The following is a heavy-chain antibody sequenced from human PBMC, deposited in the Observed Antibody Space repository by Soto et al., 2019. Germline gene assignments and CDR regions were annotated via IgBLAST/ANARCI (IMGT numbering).Heavy chain of an antibody. CDR1: GYTFTSYA. J-gene: IGHJ4*02. D-gene: IGHD2-21*02. V-gene: IGHV1-3*01. CDR3: ARSIVVVTALDD. CDR2: INAGNGNT. Sequence: ASVKVSCKASGYTFTSYAMHWVRQAPGQRLEWMGWINAGNGNTKYSQKFQGRVTITRDTSASTAYMELSSLRSEVTAVYYCARSIVVVTALDDWGQGTLVTVSS.